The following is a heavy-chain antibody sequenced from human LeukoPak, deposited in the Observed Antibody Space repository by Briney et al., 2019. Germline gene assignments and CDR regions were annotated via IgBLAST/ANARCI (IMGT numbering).Heavy chain of an antibody. CDR2: IYYSGST. D-gene: IGHD4-17*01. CDR3: AGGRYGDYGYNWFDP. J-gene: IGHJ5*02. V-gene: IGHV4-39*01. Sequence: SETLSLTCTVSGGSISSSSYYWGWIRQPPGKGLEWIGTIYYSGSTYYNPSLKSRVTISVDTSKNQFSLKLSSVTAADTAAYYCAGGRYGDYGYNWFDPWGQGTLVTVSS. CDR1: GGSISSSSYY.